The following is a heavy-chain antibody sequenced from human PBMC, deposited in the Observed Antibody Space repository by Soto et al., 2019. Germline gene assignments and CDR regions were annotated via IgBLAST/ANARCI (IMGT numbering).Heavy chain of an antibody. D-gene: IGHD6-13*01. Sequence: QVQLERSGSEVQKSGSSVKVSCKASGYSFSSHAITWVRQAPGQGLEWMGGIIPVFGTPTYAQKFQGRLTISADKSTNTSSLELRSLRSEDTAVYYCARGGALSTSWYWGDGLDSWGQGTQVTVSS. V-gene: IGHV1-69*06. J-gene: IGHJ4*02. CDR1: GYSFSSHA. CDR3: ARGGALSTSWYWGDGLDS. CDR2: IIPVFGTP.